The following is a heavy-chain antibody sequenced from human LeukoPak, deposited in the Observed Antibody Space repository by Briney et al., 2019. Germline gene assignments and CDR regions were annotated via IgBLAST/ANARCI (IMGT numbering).Heavy chain of an antibody. CDR3: AREGRSGSYSYHFDF. V-gene: IGHV1-46*01. CDR1: GYTFISYY. J-gene: IGHJ4*02. CDR2: IKTSGGSA. D-gene: IGHD1-26*01. Sequence: ASVKVSCKASGYTFISYYMHWVRQAPGQGLEWMGIIKTSGGSASYAQKFQGRVTMTRDTSTSTVYMELSSLRSEDTAVYYCAREGRSGSYSYHFDFWGQGALLTVSS.